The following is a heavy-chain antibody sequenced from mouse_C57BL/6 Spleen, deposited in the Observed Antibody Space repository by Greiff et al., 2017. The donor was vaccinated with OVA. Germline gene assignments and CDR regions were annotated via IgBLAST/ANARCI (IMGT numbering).Heavy chain of an antibody. CDR1: GYTFTDYN. D-gene: IGHD1-1*01. CDR2: INPNNGGT. J-gene: IGHJ4*01. V-gene: IGHV1-18*01. CDR3: ARSYYGSRRGYAMDY. Sequence: EVKLQESGPELVKPGASVKIPCKASGYTFTDYNMDWVKQSHGKSLEWIGDINPNNGGTIYNQKFKGKATLTVDKSSSTAYMELRSLTSEDTAVYYCARSYYGSRRGYAMDYWGQGTSVTVSS.